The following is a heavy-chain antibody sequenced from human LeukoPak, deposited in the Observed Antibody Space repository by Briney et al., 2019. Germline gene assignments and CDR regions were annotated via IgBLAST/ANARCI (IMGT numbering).Heavy chain of an antibody. V-gene: IGHV4-34*01. D-gene: IGHD4-17*01. J-gene: IGHJ6*03. Sequence: PGGSLRLSCAASGFTFSSYWMSWVRQPPGKGLEWIGEINHSARTNYNPSFKSRVTILVDTSKSQFSLKLSSVTAADTAIYYCARSDYGDYEGRYMDVWGKGTTVTVSS. CDR3: ARSDYGDYEGRYMDV. CDR2: INHSART. CDR1: GFTFSSYW.